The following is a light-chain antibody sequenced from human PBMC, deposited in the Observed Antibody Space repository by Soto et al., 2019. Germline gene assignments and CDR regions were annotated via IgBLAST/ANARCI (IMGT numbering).Light chain of an antibody. CDR2: EGT. CDR1: SRDVGSYNL. CDR3: CSFAGSSTYV. Sequence: QSVLNQPASVSGSPGQSITISCTGTSRDVGSYNLVSWYQQHPGNAPKLIIYEGTKRPSGVSYRFSGSKSGNTASLTISGLQEEDEGDYHCCSFAGSSTYVFGTGTKVTVL. J-gene: IGLJ1*01. V-gene: IGLV2-23*01.